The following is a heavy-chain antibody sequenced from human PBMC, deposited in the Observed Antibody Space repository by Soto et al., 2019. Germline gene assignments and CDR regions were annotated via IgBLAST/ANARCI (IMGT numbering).Heavy chain of an antibody. CDR3: ARDIGSYAYGEGY. V-gene: IGHV4-4*07. CDR1: GGSINSYW. D-gene: IGHD3-10*01. J-gene: IGHJ4*02. Sequence: PSETLSLTCSVSGGSINSYWWSWIRQPAGKGLEWIGRVYSSGTTDYNPSLNSRATMSVETSKNQFSRKLSSVTAADTAVYYCARDIGSYAYGEGYWGQGIQVTVS. CDR2: VYSSGTT.